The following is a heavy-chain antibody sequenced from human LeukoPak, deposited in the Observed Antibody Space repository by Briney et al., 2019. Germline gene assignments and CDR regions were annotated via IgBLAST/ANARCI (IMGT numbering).Heavy chain of an antibody. CDR1: GGSFSGYY. CDR2: INHSGST. D-gene: IGHD1-1*01. J-gene: IGHJ4*02. Sequence: PSETLSLTCAVYGGSFSGYYWSWIRQPPGKGLEWIGEINHSGSTNYNPSLKSRVTISVDTSKNQFSLKLSSVTAADTAVYYCAVEDWNYFGYWGQGTLVTVSS. CDR3: AVEDWNYFGY. V-gene: IGHV4-34*01.